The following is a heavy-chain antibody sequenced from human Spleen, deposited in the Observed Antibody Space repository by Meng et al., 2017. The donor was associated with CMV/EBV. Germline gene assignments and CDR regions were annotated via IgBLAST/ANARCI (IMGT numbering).Heavy chain of an antibody. CDR2: ISSYNGNT. D-gene: IGHD2-8*01. CDR3: AKLRDLSNGLDYFDA. V-gene: IGHV1-18*01. CDR1: GYTFTNFG. J-gene: IGHJ4*02. Sequence: ASVKVSCKTSGYTFTNFGINWVRQAPGQGLEWMGWISSYNGNTNCAQKLQGRVTMTTDTSTSTAYMELRSLRSDDTAVYYCAKLRDLSNGLDYFDAWGQGTLVTVSS.